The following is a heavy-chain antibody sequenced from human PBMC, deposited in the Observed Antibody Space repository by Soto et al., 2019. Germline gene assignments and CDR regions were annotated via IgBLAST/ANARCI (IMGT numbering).Heavy chain of an antibody. CDR3: AKDLVPAAIVEVYYFDY. V-gene: IGHV3-23*01. D-gene: IGHD2-2*01. J-gene: IGHJ4*02. Sequence: GGSLRLSCAASGFTFSSYAMSWVRQAPGKGLEWVSAISGSGGSTYYADSVKGRFTISRDNSKNTLYLQMNSLRAEDTAVYYCAKDLVPAAIVEVYYFDYWGQGTLVTVSS. CDR1: GFTFSSYA. CDR2: ISGSGGST.